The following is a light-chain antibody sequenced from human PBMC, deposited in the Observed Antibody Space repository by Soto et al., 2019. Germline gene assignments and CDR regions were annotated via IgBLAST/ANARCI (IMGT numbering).Light chain of an antibody. Sequence: QSALTQPASVSGSPGQSLTISCTGTNSDVGTYNYVSWFQQHPGKAPKLIIYEVSSRPSGVSNRFSASKSGNTASLTISGLQAEDEADYYCSSYSSTSTAVFGGGTKVTVL. V-gene: IGLV2-14*01. CDR3: SSYSSTSTAV. CDR1: NSDVGTYNY. J-gene: IGLJ2*01. CDR2: EVS.